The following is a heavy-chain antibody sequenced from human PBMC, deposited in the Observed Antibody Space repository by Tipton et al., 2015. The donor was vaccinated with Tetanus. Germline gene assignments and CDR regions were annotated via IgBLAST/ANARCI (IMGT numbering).Heavy chain of an antibody. CDR2: IYTSGST. Sequence: TLSLTCTVSGGSISSYYWSWIRQPAGKGLEWIVRIYTSGSTNYNPSLKGRVTMSVDTSKNQFSLKLSSVTAADTAVYYCARDGLELPGWFDPWGQGTLVTVSS. J-gene: IGHJ5*02. V-gene: IGHV4-4*07. D-gene: IGHD1-7*01. CDR3: ARDGLELPGWFDP. CDR1: GGSISSYY.